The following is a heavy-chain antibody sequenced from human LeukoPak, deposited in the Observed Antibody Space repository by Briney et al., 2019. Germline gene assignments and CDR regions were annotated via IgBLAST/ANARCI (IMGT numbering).Heavy chain of an antibody. CDR1: GYTFTSYD. CDR3: ARDQYNVIDS. D-gene: IGHD1-14*01. Sequence: ASAKVSCKASGYTFTSYDINWVRQATGQGLEWMGWMNPNSGNPGYAQKFQGRVTITRDTFASTSYMELSSLRSEDTAVYYCARDQYNVIDSWGQGTLVTVSS. V-gene: IGHV1-8*03. CDR2: MNPNSGNP. J-gene: IGHJ4*02.